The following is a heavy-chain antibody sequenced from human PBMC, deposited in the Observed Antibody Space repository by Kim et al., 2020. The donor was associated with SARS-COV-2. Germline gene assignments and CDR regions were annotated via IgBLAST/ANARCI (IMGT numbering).Heavy chain of an antibody. CDR2: IYYSGST. Sequence: SETLSLTCTVSGGSISSYYWSWIRQPPGKGLEWIGYIYYSGSTNYNPSLKSRVTISVDTSKNQFSLKLSSVTAADTAVYYCARVSGYDFWSGYPEPYYYYMDVWGKGTTVTVSS. D-gene: IGHD3-3*01. CDR1: GGSISSYY. CDR3: ARVSGYDFWSGYPEPYYYYMDV. V-gene: IGHV4-59*01. J-gene: IGHJ6*03.